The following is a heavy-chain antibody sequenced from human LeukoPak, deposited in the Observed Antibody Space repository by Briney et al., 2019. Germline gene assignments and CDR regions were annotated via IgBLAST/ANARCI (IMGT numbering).Heavy chain of an antibody. CDR3: GQDWAWGAFGN. J-gene: IGHJ4*02. Sequence: QSGGTLRLSCAASGFIFSNYGMNWVRQAPGKGLEWVSGITSGGLTFYASSVKGRFTISRDNSEKTLYLQINSLRAEDTALYYCGQDWAWGAFGNWGQGALVTVSS. CDR1: GFIFSNYG. V-gene: IGHV3-23*01. D-gene: IGHD1-26*01. CDR2: ITSGGLT.